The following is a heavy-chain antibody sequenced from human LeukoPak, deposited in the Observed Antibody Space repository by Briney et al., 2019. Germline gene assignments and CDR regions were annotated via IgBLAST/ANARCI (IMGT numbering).Heavy chain of an antibody. Sequence: ASVKVSCKASGYTFTSYDINWVRQATGQGLEWMGWMNPNSGNTGYAQKFQGRVTMTRNTSISAAYMGLSSLRSEDTAVYYCARGGYYYGSGSYSTPFDYWGQGTLVTVSS. CDR1: GYTFTSYD. V-gene: IGHV1-8*01. CDR2: MNPNSGNT. J-gene: IGHJ4*02. CDR3: ARGGYYYGSGSYSTPFDY. D-gene: IGHD3-10*01.